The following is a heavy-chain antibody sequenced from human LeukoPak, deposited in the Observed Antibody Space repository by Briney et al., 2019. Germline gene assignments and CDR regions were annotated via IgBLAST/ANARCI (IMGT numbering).Heavy chain of an antibody. CDR3: ARDFGHSSSWYDGDY. V-gene: IGHV1-2*06. D-gene: IGHD6-13*01. CDR2: INPNSGGT. J-gene: IGHJ4*02. CDR1: GYTFTGYY. Sequence: GASVKVSCKASGYTFTGYYMHWVRQAPGQGLEWMGRINPNSGGTNYAQKFQGRVTMTRDTSISTAYMELSRRRSDDTAVYYCARDFGHSSSWYDGDYWGQGTLVTVSS.